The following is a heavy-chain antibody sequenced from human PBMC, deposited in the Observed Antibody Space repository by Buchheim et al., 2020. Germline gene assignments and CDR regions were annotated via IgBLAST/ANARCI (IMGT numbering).Heavy chain of an antibody. Sequence: QVQLQQWGAGLLKPSETLSLTCAVYGGSFSGYYWSWIRQPPGKGLEWIGEINHSGSTNYNPSLKSRVTISVDTSKNQFSLKLSAVTAADTAVYYCAGPLGYCTNGVCSSYYYYGMDVWGQGTT. J-gene: IGHJ6*02. CDR2: INHSGST. D-gene: IGHD2-8*01. CDR3: AGPLGYCTNGVCSSYYYYGMDV. V-gene: IGHV4-34*01. CDR1: GGSFSGYY.